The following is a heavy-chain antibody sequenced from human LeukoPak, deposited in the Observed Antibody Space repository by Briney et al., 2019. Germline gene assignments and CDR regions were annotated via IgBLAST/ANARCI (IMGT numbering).Heavy chain of an antibody. V-gene: IGHV3-64D*06. CDR1: GFTFNNYG. CDR2: ISINGDKT. CDR3: IKDRIGTWSFDH. Sequence: GGSLRLSCAASGFTFNNYGMHWVRQAPGKGLEYVSSISINGDKTYYAESVKGRFTISRDNSKNTLYLQLSSLRVEDTAVYYCIKDRIGTWSFDHWGQGTLLTVSS. J-gene: IGHJ4*02. D-gene: IGHD1-26*01.